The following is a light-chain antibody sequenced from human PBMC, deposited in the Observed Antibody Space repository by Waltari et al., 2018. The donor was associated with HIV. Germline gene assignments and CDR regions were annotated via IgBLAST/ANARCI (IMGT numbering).Light chain of an antibody. CDR2: DST. V-gene: IGLV7-46*01. CDR1: AGPVSTTHS. CDR3: LLFFGATRI. J-gene: IGLJ2*01. Sequence: QAAVTPEPSMTVSPGGTIILPCCSSAGPVSTTHSAYWLQQKPGYAPTTLIFDSTKRHSWTPARLSGFLLGDKAVLTLSGALSEDEAFYYCLLFFGATRIFGGGTMVTV.